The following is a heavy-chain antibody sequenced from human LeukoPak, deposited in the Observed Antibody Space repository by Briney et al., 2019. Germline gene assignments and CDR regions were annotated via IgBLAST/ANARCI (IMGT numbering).Heavy chain of an antibody. D-gene: IGHD3-3*01. CDR3: ARVTPGPFWSGYYTGNGQLLDY. CDR2: IIPILGIA. Sequence: SVKVSCKASGGTFSSYAISWVRQAPGQGLEWMGRIIPILGIANYAQKFQGRVTITADKSTSTAYMELSSLRSEDTAVYYCARVTPGPFWSGYYTGNGQLLDYWGQGTLVTVS. J-gene: IGHJ4*02. CDR1: GGTFSSYA. V-gene: IGHV1-69*04.